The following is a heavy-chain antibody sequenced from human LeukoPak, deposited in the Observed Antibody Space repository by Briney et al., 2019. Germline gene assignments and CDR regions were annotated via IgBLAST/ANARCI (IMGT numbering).Heavy chain of an antibody. CDR2: IYYSGST. Sequence: SETLSLTCTVSGGSISSSSYYWGWIRQPPGKGLEWIGSIYYSGSTYYNPSLKSRVTISVDTSKNQFSLKLSSVTAADTAVYYCASTRYPNYFDYWGQGTLVTVSS. CDR1: GGSISSSSYY. CDR3: ASTRYPNYFDY. V-gene: IGHV4-39*07. J-gene: IGHJ4*02. D-gene: IGHD1-1*01.